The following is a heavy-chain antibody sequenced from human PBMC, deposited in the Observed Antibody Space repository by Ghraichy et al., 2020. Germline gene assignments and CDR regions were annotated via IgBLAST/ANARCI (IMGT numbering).Heavy chain of an antibody. D-gene: IGHD6-19*01. V-gene: IGHV3-74*01. Sequence: GGSLRLSCAASGFSFSNYCMDWVRQAPGKGLVWVSRIKSDGNDRDYADSVKGRFTISRDNAKNTLYLQMKSLRVEDTAVYYCARVTNEAGQTFDLWGPGTLVPVSS. CDR3: ARVTNEAGQTFDL. CDR2: IKSDGNDR. J-gene: IGHJ4*01. CDR1: GFSFSNYC.